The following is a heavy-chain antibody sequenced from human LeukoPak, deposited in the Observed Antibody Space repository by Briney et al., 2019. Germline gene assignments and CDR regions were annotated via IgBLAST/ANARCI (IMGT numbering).Heavy chain of an antibody. J-gene: IGHJ4*02. CDR3: ARGWDDLAARGYYFDY. CDR1: GFTFSDYY. V-gene: IGHV3-11*04. CDR2: ISSSGTTI. Sequence: PGGSLRLSCAASGFTFSDYYITWIRQAPGKGLEWVSYISSSGTTIYYADSVKGRFTISRDNAENSLYLQMNSLRAEDTAVYYCARGWDDLAARGYYFDYWGQGTLVTVSS. D-gene: IGHD6-6*01.